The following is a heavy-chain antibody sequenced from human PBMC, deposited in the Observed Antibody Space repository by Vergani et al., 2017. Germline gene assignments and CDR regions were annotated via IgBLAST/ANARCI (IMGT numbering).Heavy chain of an antibody. CDR1: GGTFSSYA. J-gene: IGHJ5*02. CDR3: ASGKVGATYFGWFDP. D-gene: IGHD1-26*01. Sequence: QVQLVQSGAEVKKPGSSVKVSCKASGGTFSSYAISWVRQAPGQGLEWMGGIIPIFGTANYAQKFQGRVTLAADEATSTSYMELSSLRSEDTAVSYCASGKVGATYFGWFDPWGQGTLVTVSS. V-gene: IGHV1-69*01. CDR2: IIPIFGTA.